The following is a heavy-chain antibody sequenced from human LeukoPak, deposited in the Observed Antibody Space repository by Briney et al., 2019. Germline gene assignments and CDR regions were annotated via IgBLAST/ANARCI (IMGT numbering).Heavy chain of an antibody. CDR3: ARDYCSSTSCYRFDY. CDR1: GFTFSSYS. CDR2: ISSSSSYI. D-gene: IGHD2-2*01. Sequence: PGGSLRLSCAASGFTFSSYSMNWVRQAPGKGLEWVSSISSSSSYIYYADSVKGRFTISRDNAKNSLYLQMNSLRAEDTAVYYCARDYCSSTSCYRFDYWGQGTLVTVSS. V-gene: IGHV3-21*01. J-gene: IGHJ4*02.